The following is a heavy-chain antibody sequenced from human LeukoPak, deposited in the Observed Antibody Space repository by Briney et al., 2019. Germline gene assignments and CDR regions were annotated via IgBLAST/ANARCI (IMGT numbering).Heavy chain of an antibody. CDR2: ISSSSSYI. CDR1: GFTFSSYS. V-gene: IGHV3-21*01. CDR3: ARWRAGTDDY. D-gene: IGHD6-13*01. Sequence: PGGSLRLSCAASGFTFSSYSMNWVRQAPGKGLEWVSSISSSSSYIYCADSVKGRFTISRDNAKNSLYLQMNSLRAEDTAVYYCARWRAGTDDYWGQGTLVTVSS. J-gene: IGHJ4*02.